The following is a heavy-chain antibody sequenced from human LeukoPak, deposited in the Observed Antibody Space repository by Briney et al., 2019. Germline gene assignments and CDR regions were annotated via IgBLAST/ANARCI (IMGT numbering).Heavy chain of an antibody. CDR1: GFTVSTNY. Sequence: GRSLRLSCAASGFTVSTNYINWVRQAPGKGLEWVSVIYPGGNTFYADSVKGRFTLSRDNSKNTLFLQMNSLRAEDTAVYYCARVPYGDLAFYDMDVWGQGTTVTVSS. CDR2: IYPGGNT. CDR3: ARVPYGDLAFYDMDV. D-gene: IGHD4-17*01. V-gene: IGHV3-66*01. J-gene: IGHJ6*02.